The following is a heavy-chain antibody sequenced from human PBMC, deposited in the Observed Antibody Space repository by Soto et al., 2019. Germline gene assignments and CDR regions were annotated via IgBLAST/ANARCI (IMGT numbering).Heavy chain of an antibody. V-gene: IGHV4-59*08. J-gene: IGHJ5*02. D-gene: IGHD2-21*02. CDR1: GGSISSYY. CDR3: ARAMVVTQNWFDP. Sequence: TSETLSLTCTVSGGSISSYYLSWIRQPPGKGLEWIGYIYYSGSTYYNPSLKSRVTISVDTSKNQFSLKLSSVTAADTAVYYCARAMVVTQNWFDPWGQGTLVTVSS. CDR2: IYYSGST.